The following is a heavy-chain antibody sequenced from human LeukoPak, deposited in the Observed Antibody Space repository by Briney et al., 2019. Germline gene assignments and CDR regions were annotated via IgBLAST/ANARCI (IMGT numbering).Heavy chain of an antibody. CDR1: GGSISSGGYS. Sequence: SETLSLTCAVSGGSISSGGYSWSWIRQPPGKGLEWIGYIYHSGSTYYNPSLKSRVTISVDRSKNQFSLKLSSVTAADTAVYYCARGTSILTAFDIWGQGTMVTDSS. D-gene: IGHD2-2*01. J-gene: IGHJ3*02. CDR2: IYHSGST. CDR3: ARGTSILTAFDI. V-gene: IGHV4-30-2*01.